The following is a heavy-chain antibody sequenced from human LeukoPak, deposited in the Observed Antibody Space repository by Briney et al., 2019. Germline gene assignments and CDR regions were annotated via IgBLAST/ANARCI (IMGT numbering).Heavy chain of an antibody. CDR3: AREGPRGHTYDLTFGY. Sequence: PGGSLRLSCAASGFTFDDYAMHWVRQAPGKGLEWVSGISWNSGGIGYADSVKGRFTISRDNAKNSLYLQMNSLRAEDTAVYYCAREGPRGHTYDLTFGYWGQGTLVTVSS. D-gene: IGHD5-18*01. J-gene: IGHJ4*02. V-gene: IGHV3-9*01. CDR2: ISWNSGGI. CDR1: GFTFDDYA.